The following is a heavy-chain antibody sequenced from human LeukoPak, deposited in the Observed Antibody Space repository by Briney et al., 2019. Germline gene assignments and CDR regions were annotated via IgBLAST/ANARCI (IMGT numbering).Heavy chain of an antibody. Sequence: ASVKVSCKASGYTFTSYGISWVRQAPGQGLEWMGWMNPNSGNTGYAQKFQGRVTMTRNTSISTAYMELSSLRSEDTAVYYCARGVGDYYFDYWGQGTLVTVSS. D-gene: IGHD4-17*01. J-gene: IGHJ4*02. CDR3: ARGVGDYYFDY. CDR1: GYTFTSYG. V-gene: IGHV1-8*02. CDR2: MNPNSGNT.